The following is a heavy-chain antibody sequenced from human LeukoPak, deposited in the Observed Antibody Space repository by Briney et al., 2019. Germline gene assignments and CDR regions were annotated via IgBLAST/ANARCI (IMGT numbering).Heavy chain of an antibody. V-gene: IGHV3-74*01. CDR2: INSDGSST. Sequence: GGSLRLSCAASGFTFGSYWMPWVRHAPGKGLVWVSRINSDGSSTSYADSVKGRFTISRDNAKNTLYLQMNSLRAEDTAAYYCARGYRSTRWLQLYWGQGTLVTVSS. D-gene: IGHD1-1*01. CDR1: GFTFGSYW. CDR3: ARGYRSTRWLQLY. J-gene: IGHJ4*02.